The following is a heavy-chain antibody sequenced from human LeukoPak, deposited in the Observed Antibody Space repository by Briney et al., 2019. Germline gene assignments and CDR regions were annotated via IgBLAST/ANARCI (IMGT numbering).Heavy chain of an antibody. V-gene: IGHV3-23*01. D-gene: IGHD3-10*01. CDR1: GFTFSSYA. CDR3: AKGSEGSFYYYGMDV. J-gene: IGHJ6*02. Sequence: GGSLRLSCAASGFTFSSYAMSWVRQAPGKGLEWVSAISGSGGSTYYADSVKGRFTISRDNSKNSLYLQMNSLRTEDTALYYCAKGSEGSFYYYGMDVWGQGTTVTVSS. CDR2: ISGSGGST.